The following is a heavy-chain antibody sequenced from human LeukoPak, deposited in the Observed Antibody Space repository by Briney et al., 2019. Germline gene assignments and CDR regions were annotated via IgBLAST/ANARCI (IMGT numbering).Heavy chain of an antibody. CDR3: ARPEVQWLGQYEYFQH. J-gene: IGHJ1*01. D-gene: IGHD6-19*01. Sequence: ASVKVSCKASGYTFTGYYMHWVRQAPGQALEWMGRINPNSGGTNYAQKFQGRVTMTRDTSISTAYMELSRLRSDDTAVYYCARPEVQWLGQYEYFQHWGQGTLVTVSS. CDR2: INPNSGGT. CDR1: GYTFTGYY. V-gene: IGHV1-2*06.